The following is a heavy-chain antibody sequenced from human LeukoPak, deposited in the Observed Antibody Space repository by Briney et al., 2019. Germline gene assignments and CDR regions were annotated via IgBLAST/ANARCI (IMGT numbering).Heavy chain of an antibody. CDR1: GGSMSSYY. D-gene: IGHD3-3*01. Sequence: PSETLSLTCTVSGGSMSSYYWSWIRQPAGKGLEWIGRIYTSGSTNYNPSLKSRVTMSVDTSKNQFSLKLSSVTAADTAVYYCAREAITIFGLVRTQTTKGPHRFDPWGQGTLVTVSS. CDR2: IYTSGST. J-gene: IGHJ5*02. V-gene: IGHV4-4*07. CDR3: AREAITIFGLVRTQTTKGPHRFDP.